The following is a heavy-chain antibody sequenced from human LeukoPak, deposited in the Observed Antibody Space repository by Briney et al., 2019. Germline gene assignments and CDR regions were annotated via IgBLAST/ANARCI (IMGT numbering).Heavy chain of an antibody. J-gene: IGHJ6*03. D-gene: IGHD3-10*01. CDR1: GFTFSSYW. CDR3: ARDLVLRSRGYYMDV. Sequence: PGGSLRLSCAASGFTFSSYWMHWVRQAPGKGLVWVSRINSDGSSTSYADSVKGRFTISRDNAKNTLYLQMNSLRAEDTAVYYCARDLVLRSRGYYMDVWGKGTTVTVSS. CDR2: INSDGSST. V-gene: IGHV3-74*01.